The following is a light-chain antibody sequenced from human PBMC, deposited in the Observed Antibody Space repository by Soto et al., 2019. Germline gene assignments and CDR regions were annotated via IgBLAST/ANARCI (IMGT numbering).Light chain of an antibody. CDR2: DVS. CDR3: SSYTSSSTLL. J-gene: IGLJ1*01. V-gene: IGLV2-14*01. Sequence: SVLTQAPSVSGSPGQSIPISCTGTSSDVGGYNYVSWYQQHPGKAPKLMIYDVSNRPSGVSNRFSGSKSGNTASLTISWLQAEDEADYYCSSYTSSSTLLFGTGTKVTVL. CDR1: SSDVGGYNY.